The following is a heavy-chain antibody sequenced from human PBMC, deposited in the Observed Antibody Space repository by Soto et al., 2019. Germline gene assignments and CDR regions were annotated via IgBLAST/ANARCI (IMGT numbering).Heavy chain of an antibody. D-gene: IGHD1-26*01. CDR3: ESLGGIVDNGKWIQ. CDR1: GYRFSTYW. J-gene: IGHJ1*01. Sequence: GESLKISCKASGYRFSTYWIGWVRQRPGKGPEWMAIIYPGDSDTRENPSFQGQVTISADKSSNTVHLQWRSLKASDTAIYYCESLGGIVDNGKWIQWGQGTPVTVSS. CDR2: IYPGDSDT. V-gene: IGHV5-51*01.